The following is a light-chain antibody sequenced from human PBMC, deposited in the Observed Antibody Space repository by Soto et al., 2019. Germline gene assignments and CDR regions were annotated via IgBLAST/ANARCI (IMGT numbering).Light chain of an antibody. J-gene: IGKJ4*01. CDR2: AAS. CDR1: QGITSW. V-gene: IGKV1-12*01. Sequence: DIQMTQSPSSVSASVGDSLTITCRASQGITSWVAWYQHKPGRAPKLLIYAASRLQSGVPSRFSGSGSGTDFTLTISSLQPEDFGTYYCQQTCSFPLTLGGGTKVEIK. CDR3: QQTCSFPLT.